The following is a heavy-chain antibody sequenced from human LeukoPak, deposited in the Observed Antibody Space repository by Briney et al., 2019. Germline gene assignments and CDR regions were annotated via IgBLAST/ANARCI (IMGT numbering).Heavy chain of an antibody. CDR2: ITSSSTNI. Sequence: GGSLRLSCAASGLTFSTYNMNWVRQAPGKGLEWVSHITSSSTNIYYADSAKGRFTISRDNAKNALSLQMNSLRDEDTAVYYCATSGNYYLKYWGQGTLVTVSS. D-gene: IGHD1-26*01. J-gene: IGHJ4*02. CDR1: GLTFSTYN. V-gene: IGHV3-48*02. CDR3: ATSGNYYLKY.